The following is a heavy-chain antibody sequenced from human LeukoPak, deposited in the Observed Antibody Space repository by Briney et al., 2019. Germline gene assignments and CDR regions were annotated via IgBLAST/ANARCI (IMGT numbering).Heavy chain of an antibody. Sequence: GGSLRLSCAASGFTFSSYAMSWVRQAPGKGLEWVSAISGSGGSTYYADSVKGRFTISRDNSKNTLYLQMNSLRAEGTAVYYCAKDGGGYYDSSGYYRNWGQGTLVTVSS. V-gene: IGHV3-23*01. CDR2: ISGSGGST. CDR3: AKDGGGYYDSSGYYRN. CDR1: GFTFSSYA. D-gene: IGHD3-22*01. J-gene: IGHJ4*02.